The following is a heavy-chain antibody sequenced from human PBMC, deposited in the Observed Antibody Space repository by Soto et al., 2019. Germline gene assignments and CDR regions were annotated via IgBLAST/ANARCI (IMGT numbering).Heavy chain of an antibody. CDR1: GGSISSSNW. CDR2: NYHSGST. Sequence: QVQLQESGPGLVKPSGTLSLTCAVSGGSISSSNWWSWVRQPPGKGLEWIGENYHSGSTNYNPSLKSRVTIPVDKSKNQFPLKLSPVTAADTAVYYCARVVRSGYDPYDYWGQGTLVTVSS. CDR3: ARVVRSGYDPYDY. J-gene: IGHJ4*02. D-gene: IGHD5-12*01. V-gene: IGHV4-4*02.